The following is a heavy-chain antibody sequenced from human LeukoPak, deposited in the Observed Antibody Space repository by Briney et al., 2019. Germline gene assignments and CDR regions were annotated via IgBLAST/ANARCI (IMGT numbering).Heavy chain of an antibody. CDR3: AREDYRSGFDY. V-gene: IGHV3-48*04. D-gene: IGHD4-11*01. CDR1: GFTFSSYS. J-gene: IGHJ4*02. CDR2: ISSSSSTI. Sequence: GGSLRLSCAASGFTFSSYSMNWVRQAPGKGLEWVSYISSSSSTIYYADTVKGRFTISRDNAKNSLYLQMNSLRAEDTAVYYCAREDYRSGFDYWGQGTLVTVSS.